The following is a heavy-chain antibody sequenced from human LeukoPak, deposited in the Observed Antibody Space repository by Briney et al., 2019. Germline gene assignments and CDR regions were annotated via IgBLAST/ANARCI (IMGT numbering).Heavy chain of an antibody. CDR3: ASHAHDYDSSGYFDS. J-gene: IGHJ4*02. CDR2: ISVSGGSE. V-gene: IGHV3-23*01. CDR1: RLTFNSKD. D-gene: IGHD3-22*01. Sequence: SGGSLRLSCVVSRLTFNSKDMYWVRQAPGKGLEWVSGISVSGGSEYYADSVKGRFSVSRDNSKHTVYLQMNSLRAEDTAVYFCASHAHDYDSSGYFDSWGQGALVTVSS.